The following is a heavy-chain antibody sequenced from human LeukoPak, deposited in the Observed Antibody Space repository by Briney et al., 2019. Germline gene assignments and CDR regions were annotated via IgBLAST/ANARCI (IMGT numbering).Heavy chain of an antibody. CDR3: ASDSPYYGMDV. CDR2: INSDGSAT. V-gene: IGHV3-74*01. CDR1: GFPFSSYW. J-gene: IGHJ6*02. Sequence: PGGSLRLSCAASGFPFSSYWMHWVRHVPGKRLLWVSRINSDGSATIYADSVRGRFTISRDNAKNTLYLQMSGLRVEDTAVYHCASDSPYYGMDVWGQGTTVTVSS.